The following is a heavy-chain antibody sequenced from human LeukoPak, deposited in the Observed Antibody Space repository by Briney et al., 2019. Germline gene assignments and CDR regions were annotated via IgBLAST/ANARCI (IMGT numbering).Heavy chain of an antibody. CDR2: ISNDGSKK. CDR1: GFTFSNYA. D-gene: IGHD2-21*01. V-gene: IGHV3-30-3*01. Sequence: GGSLRLSCEVSGFTFSNYAMYWVRQAPGKGLGWVAVISNDGSKKYYADSVKGRFTISRDNSKNTLYLQMNSLRAEDTAVYYCARDRASRDAFDIWGQGTMVTVSS. CDR3: ARDRASRDAFDI. J-gene: IGHJ3*02.